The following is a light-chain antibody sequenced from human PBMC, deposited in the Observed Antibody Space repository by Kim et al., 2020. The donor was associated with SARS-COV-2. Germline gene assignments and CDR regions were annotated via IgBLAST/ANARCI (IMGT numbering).Light chain of an antibody. J-gene: IGLJ2*01. CDR1: SLRSYY. Sequence: VALEQTVRIKCQGDSLRSYYATRYQQKPGQAPILVIYGKNNRPSGIPDRFSGSSSGNTASLTITGTQAGDEADYYCNSRDSNDNVVFGGGTKLTVL. CDR3: NSRDSNDNVV. CDR2: GKN. V-gene: IGLV3-19*01.